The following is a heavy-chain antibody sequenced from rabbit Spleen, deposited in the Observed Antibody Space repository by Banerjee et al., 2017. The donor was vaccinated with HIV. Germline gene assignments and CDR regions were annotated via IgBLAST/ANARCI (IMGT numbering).Heavy chain of an antibody. D-gene: IGHD1-1*01. CDR3: ARSGSDYDAYFTL. J-gene: IGHJ4*01. Sequence: QEQLEESGGDLVKPGASLTLTCTASGFSFSSSYYMCWVRQAPGKGLEWIACIYSGIGGNTYYASWAKGRFTVSETSSTTVTLQMTSLAAADTATYFCARSGSDYDAYFTLWGQGTLVTVS. CDR1: GFSFSSSYY. CDR2: IYSGIGGNT. V-gene: IGHV1S45*01.